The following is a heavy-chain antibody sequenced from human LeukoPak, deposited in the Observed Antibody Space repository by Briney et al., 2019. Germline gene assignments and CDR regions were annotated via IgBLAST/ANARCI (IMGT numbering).Heavy chain of an antibody. Sequence: ASVKVSCKASGYTFTSYDINWVRQATGQGLEWMGWMNPNSGNTGYAQKFQGRVTMTRDTSISTAYMELSRLRSDDTAVYYCARDCSGGSCHVYWGQGTLVTVSS. V-gene: IGHV1-8*02. J-gene: IGHJ4*02. CDR2: MNPNSGNT. D-gene: IGHD2-15*01. CDR1: GYTFTSYD. CDR3: ARDCSGGSCHVY.